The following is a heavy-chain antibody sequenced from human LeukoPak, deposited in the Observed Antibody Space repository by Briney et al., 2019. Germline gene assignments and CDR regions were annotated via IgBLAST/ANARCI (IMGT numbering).Heavy chain of an antibody. CDR3: ARLSGTSGTSSRVPHY. Sequence: GGSLRLSCAASGFTFSTYAMIWVRQAPGKGLEWVSAISGSGEDTYYADSVRGRFTISRDNSENSLSLQMNRLRAEDTAVYHCARLSGTSGTSSRVPHYWGQGTLVTVSS. CDR2: ISGSGEDT. CDR1: GFTFSTYA. J-gene: IGHJ4*02. V-gene: IGHV3-23*01. D-gene: IGHD1-1*01.